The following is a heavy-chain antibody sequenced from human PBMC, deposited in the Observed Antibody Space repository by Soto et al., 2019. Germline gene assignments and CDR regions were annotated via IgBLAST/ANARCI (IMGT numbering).Heavy chain of an antibody. CDR1: GFTFSSYS. CDR2: ISSSSSTI. J-gene: IGHJ4*02. Sequence: EVQLVESGGGLVQPGGSLRLSCAASGFTFSSYSMNWVRQAPGKGLEWVSYISSSSSTIYYADSVKGRFTISRDNAKNSMYLQINSLREEETAVDYCGRGGNALDYWGQGTLVTVSS. CDR3: GRGGNALDY. D-gene: IGHD2-2*01. V-gene: IGHV3-48*02.